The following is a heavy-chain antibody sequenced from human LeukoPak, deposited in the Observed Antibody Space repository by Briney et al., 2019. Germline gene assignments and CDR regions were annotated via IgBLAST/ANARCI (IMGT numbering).Heavy chain of an antibody. CDR3: AREPAATWYFDL. V-gene: IGHV4-39*02. CDR1: GGSISSSSYY. D-gene: IGHD2-2*01. J-gene: IGHJ2*01. CDR2: IYYSGST. Sequence: SETLSLTCTVSGGSISSSSYYWGWIRQPPGKGLEWIGSIYYSGSTYYNPSLKSRVTISVDTSKNQFSLKLSSVTAADTAVYYCAREPAATWYFDLWGRGTLVTVSS.